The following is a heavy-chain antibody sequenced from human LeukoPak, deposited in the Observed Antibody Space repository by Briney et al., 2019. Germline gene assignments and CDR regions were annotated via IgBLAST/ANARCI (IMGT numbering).Heavy chain of an antibody. J-gene: IGHJ4*02. CDR2: IKNKTSGGTT. Sequence: GGSLRLSCAASGFIFSSAWMTWVRQAPGKGLEWVGHIKNKTSGGTTDYAAPVKGRFIISRGDSKNTLYLQMNSLRTEDTAVYYCARGLCSSTSCYQGPFDFWGQGTLVTVSS. CDR3: ARGLCSSTSCYQGPFDF. D-gene: IGHD2-2*01. CDR1: GFIFSSAW. V-gene: IGHV3-15*01.